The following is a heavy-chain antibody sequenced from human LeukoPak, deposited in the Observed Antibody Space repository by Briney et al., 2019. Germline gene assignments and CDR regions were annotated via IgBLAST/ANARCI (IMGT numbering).Heavy chain of an antibody. CDR1: GFNFNNYA. Sequence: PGGSLRLSCAASGFNFNNYAMRWVRQAPGKGLEWVSDISGSGKNTYYADSVKGRFTFSRDNSKNTLYLQMNSLRAEDTAIYYCPKGYSAYDQKGYFDYWGRGTLVTVSS. J-gene: IGHJ4*02. D-gene: IGHD5-12*01. CDR2: ISGSGKNT. V-gene: IGHV3-23*01. CDR3: PKGYSAYDQKGYFDY.